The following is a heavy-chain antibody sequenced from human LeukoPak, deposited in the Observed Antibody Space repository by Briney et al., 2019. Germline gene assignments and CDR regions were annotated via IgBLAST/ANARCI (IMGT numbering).Heavy chain of an antibody. D-gene: IGHD4-17*01. J-gene: IGHJ4*02. CDR3: ARDLSYGDSPFGY. Sequence: ASVKVSCKASGYTFTSYAMHWVRQAPGQRLEWMGWINAGNGNTKYSQKFQGRVTMTRDTSTSTVYMELSSLRSEDTAVYYCARDLSYGDSPFGYWGQGTLVTVSS. CDR2: INAGNGNT. CDR1: GYTFTSYA. V-gene: IGHV1-3*01.